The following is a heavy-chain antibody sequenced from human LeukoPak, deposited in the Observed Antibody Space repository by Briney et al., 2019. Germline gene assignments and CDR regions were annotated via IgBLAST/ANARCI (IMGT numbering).Heavy chain of an antibody. CDR3: ARVFCTTISCQDRHYFDS. Sequence: PSETLPLTCAVSGGSISSDSYSWSWIRQPPGKGLEWGGYIYNSGSTYYNPSLKSRVTISVDKSKNQFSLKLTSVTAADTAVYYCARVFCTTISCQDRHYFDSWGQGTLVTVSS. CDR2: IYNSGST. D-gene: IGHD2-2*01. V-gene: IGHV4-30-2*01. J-gene: IGHJ4*02. CDR1: GGSISSDSYS.